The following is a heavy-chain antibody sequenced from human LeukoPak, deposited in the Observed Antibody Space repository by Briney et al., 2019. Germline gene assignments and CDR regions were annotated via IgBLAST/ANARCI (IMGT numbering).Heavy chain of an antibody. D-gene: IGHD6-13*01. CDR1: GLTFSDYW. CDR2: INTSGSST. J-gene: IGHJ4*02. CDR3: ARSSHADDF. V-gene: IGHV3-74*03. Sequence: GVSLRLSCAASGLTFSDYWMHWVRQVPGKGLVWVSRINTSGSSTTYADYVKGRFTISRDNAKNTLYLQMDSLRAEDTGVYYCARSSHADDFWGQGTLVTVSS.